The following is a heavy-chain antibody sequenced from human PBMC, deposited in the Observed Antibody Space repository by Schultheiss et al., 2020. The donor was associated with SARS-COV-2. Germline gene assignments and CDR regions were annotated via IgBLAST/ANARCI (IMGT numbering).Heavy chain of an antibody. J-gene: IGHJ1*01. CDR1: GFTFSSYG. D-gene: IGHD5-24*01. CDR3: ARERGGDGYPDYFQH. V-gene: IGHV3-33*01. CDR2: IWYDGSNK. Sequence: GGSLRLSCAASGFTFSSYGMHWVRQAPGKGLEWVAVIWYDGSNKYYADTVKGRFTISRDNSKNTLNLEMNSLRAEDTAVYYCARERGGDGYPDYFQHWGQGGLVTVAS.